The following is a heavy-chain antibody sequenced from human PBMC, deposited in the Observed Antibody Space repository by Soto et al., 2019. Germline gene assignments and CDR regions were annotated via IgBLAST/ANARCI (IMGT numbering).Heavy chain of an antibody. CDR3: ARGRELLSYYYFGVDV. Sequence: QVQLVQSGAEVKKPGSSVKVSCKASGGTFSSYAISWVRQAPGQGLEWMGGIIPIFGTANYAQKFQGRVTMTADEATSTAYRELSSLRSEDTAVYYCARGRELLSYYYFGVDVWGQGTTVTVSS. V-gene: IGHV1-69*12. D-gene: IGHD1-26*01. J-gene: IGHJ6*02. CDR1: GGTFSSYA. CDR2: IIPIFGTA.